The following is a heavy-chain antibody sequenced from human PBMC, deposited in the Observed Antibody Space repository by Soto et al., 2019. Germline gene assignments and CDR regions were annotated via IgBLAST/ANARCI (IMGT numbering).Heavy chain of an antibody. CDR2: ISYDGSNK. J-gene: IGHJ4*02. CDR3: AREREPTAQDY. Sequence: VQLVESGGGLVQPGGSLRLSCAASGFTFSSYAMHWVRQAPGKGLEWVAVISYDGSNKYYADSVKGRFTISRDNSKNTLYLQMNSLRAEDTAVYYCAREREPTAQDYWGQGTLVTVSS. D-gene: IGHD1-26*01. CDR1: GFTFSSYA. V-gene: IGHV3-30-3*01.